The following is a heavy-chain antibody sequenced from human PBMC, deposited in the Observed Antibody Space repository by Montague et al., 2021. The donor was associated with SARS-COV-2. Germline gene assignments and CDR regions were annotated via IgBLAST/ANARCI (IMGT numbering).Heavy chain of an antibody. CDR1: LASITTYPSY. J-gene: IGHJ4*03. D-gene: IGHD6-19*01. Sequence: SETLSLTCTVSLASITTYPSYWSWVRQPPLKGLEWVGTIHQSGTTYQXPPLKSRVTISLHTSNNHVSLNLDSVTAADTAVYFCGRGGGKAVAHDWGQGILVTVSS. CDR2: IHQSGTT. CDR3: GRGGGKAVAHD. V-gene: IGHV4-39*02.